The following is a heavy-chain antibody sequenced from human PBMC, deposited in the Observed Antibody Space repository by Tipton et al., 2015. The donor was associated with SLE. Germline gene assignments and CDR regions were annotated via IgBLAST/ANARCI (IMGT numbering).Heavy chain of an antibody. V-gene: IGHV3-30*02. CDR2: IRYDGSNK. J-gene: IGHJ4*02. Sequence: SLRLSCPASGFTFSSYGMHWVRQAPGKGLEWVAFIRYDGSNKYHADSVKGRFTTSGDNSKNTLYLQMNSLRAEDTAVYYCAEVGGYDEGDYFDYWGQGTLVTVSS. D-gene: IGHD5-12*01. CDR3: AEVGGYDEGDYFDY. CDR1: GFTFSSYG.